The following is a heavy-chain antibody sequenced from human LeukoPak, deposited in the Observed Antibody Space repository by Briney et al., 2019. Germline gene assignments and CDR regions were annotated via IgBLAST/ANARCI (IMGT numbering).Heavy chain of an antibody. D-gene: IGHD6-13*01. V-gene: IGHV1-69*06. Sequence: GASVKVSCKASGGTFSSYAISWVRQAPGQGLEWMGGIIPIFGTANYEQKFQGRVTITADKSTSTAYMELSSLRSEDTAVYYCARDGIAARFDPWGQGTLVTVSS. CDR1: GGTFSSYA. J-gene: IGHJ5*02. CDR3: ARDGIAARFDP. CDR2: IIPIFGTA.